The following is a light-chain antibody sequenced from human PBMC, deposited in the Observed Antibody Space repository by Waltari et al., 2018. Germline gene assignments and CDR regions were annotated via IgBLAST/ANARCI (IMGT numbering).Light chain of an antibody. CDR3: AAWDDSLSGLV. CDR2: KNN. V-gene: IGLV1-47*01. CDR1: SSHIGSNY. Sequence: QSVLTQPPSASGTPGQKVTISCTGSSSHIGSNYVYWYQQLPGTAPKLLIFKNNQRPSGVPDRFSDSKSGTSASLAINGLRAEDEADYYCAAWDDSLSGLVLGGGTKVTVL. J-gene: IGLJ3*02.